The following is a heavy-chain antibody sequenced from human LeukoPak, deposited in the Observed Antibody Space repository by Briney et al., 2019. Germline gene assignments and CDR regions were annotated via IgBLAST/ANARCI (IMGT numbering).Heavy chain of an antibody. D-gene: IGHD3-10*01. J-gene: IGHJ6*03. V-gene: IGHV3-66*02. CDR1: GFTVSGKY. CDR3: AATTLITMVRGVITNGYMDV. CDR2: IYSGGST. Sequence: GGSLRLSCAASGFTVSGKYMTWVRQAPGKGLEWVSVIYSGGSTFYAGSLEGRFTISRDNSKNTLYLQMNSLRAEDTAMYYCAATTLITMVRGVITNGYMDVWGKGTTVTVSS.